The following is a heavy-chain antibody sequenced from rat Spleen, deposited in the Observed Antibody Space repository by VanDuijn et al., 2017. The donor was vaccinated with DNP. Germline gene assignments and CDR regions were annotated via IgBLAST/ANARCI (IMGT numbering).Heavy chain of an antibody. CDR1: GFSLTNYH. V-gene: IGHV5-25*01. CDR2: ITYDGGTT. CDR3: ARHVDF. Sequence: VQLKESGPGLVQPSQTLSLTCPVSGFSLTNYHVHWVRQTPTKGLEWVSSITYDGGTTYYRDSVKGRFTISRDNTKSTLYLQMDSLRFEDTATYYCARHVDFWGQGVMVTVSS. J-gene: IGHJ2*01.